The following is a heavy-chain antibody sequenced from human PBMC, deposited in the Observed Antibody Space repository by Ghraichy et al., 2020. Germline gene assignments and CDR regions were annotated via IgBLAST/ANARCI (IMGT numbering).Heavy chain of an antibody. CDR3: TTRGGMVAPCFDF. D-gene: IGHD2-15*01. V-gene: IGHV3-11*01. CDR1: GFTISDYY. CDR2: SSYNGKTK. Sequence: GGSLRLSCAASGFTISDYYMSWIRQAPGKGLEWISDSSYNGKTKDYADSVKGRFTAFRDNAENSLFLQMNNLRAEDTAVYYCTTRGGMVAPCFDFWGQGALVTVSS. J-gene: IGHJ4*02.